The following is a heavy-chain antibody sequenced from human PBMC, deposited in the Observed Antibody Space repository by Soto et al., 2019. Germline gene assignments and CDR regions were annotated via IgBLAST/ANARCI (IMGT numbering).Heavy chain of an antibody. CDR1: GGSISSGGYY. CDR2: IYYSGST. Sequence: SETLSLTCTVSGGSISSGGYYWSWIRQHPGKGLEWIGYIYYSGSTYYNPSLKSRVTISVDTSKNQFFLKLSSVTAADTAVYYCARGYYDSSGYFDYWGQGTLVTVSS. J-gene: IGHJ4*02. CDR3: ARGYYDSSGYFDY. V-gene: IGHV4-31*03. D-gene: IGHD3-22*01.